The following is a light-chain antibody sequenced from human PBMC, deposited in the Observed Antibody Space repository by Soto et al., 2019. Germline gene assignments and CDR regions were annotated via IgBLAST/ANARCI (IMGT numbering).Light chain of an antibody. CDR3: SSYASSSPFV. CDR2: DVS. J-gene: IGLJ1*01. V-gene: IGLV2-14*01. CDR1: RGVVGGYKY. Sequence: QSVLTQPGPLSGSPGQSVPLSCTGTRGVVGGYKYVSWYQQLPGKAPKLMIYDVSYRPSGVSDRFSGSKSGNTASLIISGLQAEDEADYYCSSYASSSPFVFGTGTKVTVL.